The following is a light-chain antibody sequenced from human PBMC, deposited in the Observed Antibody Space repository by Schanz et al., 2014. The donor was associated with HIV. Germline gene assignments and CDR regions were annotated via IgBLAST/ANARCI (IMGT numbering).Light chain of an antibody. CDR2: RNN. V-gene: IGLV1-44*01. J-gene: IGLJ3*02. CDR1: SSNIGSNS. Sequence: QSVLTQPPSASGTPGQRVTISCSGSSSNIGSNSVHWYQHLPGTAPKLLIYRNNQWPSGVPDRFSGSKSGTSASLAISGLQSEDEADYHCAAWDDSLKGPMFGGGTKLTVL. CDR3: AAWDDSLKGPM.